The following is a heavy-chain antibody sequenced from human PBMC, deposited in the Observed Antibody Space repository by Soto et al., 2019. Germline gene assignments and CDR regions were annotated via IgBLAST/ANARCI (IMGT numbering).Heavy chain of an antibody. D-gene: IGHD3-22*01. V-gene: IGHV4-39*01. CDR3: ARHIAMIVVVIIPWNAFDI. CDR1: GCSLSSSSYY. J-gene: IGHJ3*02. CDR2: IYYSGST. Sequence: SGTPSLTCPVSGCSLSSSSYYLGWVRPPPGEGLEWIGSIYYSGSTYYNPSLKSRVTISVDTSKNQFSLKLSSVTAADTAVYYCARHIAMIVVVIIPWNAFDIWGQGTMVTVSS.